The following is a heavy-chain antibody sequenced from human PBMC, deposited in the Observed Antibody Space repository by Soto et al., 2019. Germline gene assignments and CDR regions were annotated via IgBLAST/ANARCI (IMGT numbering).Heavy chain of an antibody. Sequence: QVQFVQSGGAVKKPGASVKLSCTASGYTFTSYGISWVRQAPGQGLEWMGWISAYNVKTNYAQNVQGRVTMTTYTSTSSAYMDLRSLSSDDTVVDYCARVGDVNNYRGMDVWGLGTMVTDYS. CDR1: GYTFTSYG. CDR2: ISAYNVKT. J-gene: IGHJ6*02. V-gene: IGHV1-18*01. CDR3: ARVGDVNNYRGMDV.